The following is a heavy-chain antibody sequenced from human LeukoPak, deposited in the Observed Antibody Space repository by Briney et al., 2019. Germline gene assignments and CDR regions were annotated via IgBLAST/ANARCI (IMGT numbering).Heavy chain of an antibody. J-gene: IGHJ3*02. CDR2: IYSVGST. CDR3: ARQAGQFGI. CDR1: GFTVSSIY. D-gene: IGHD3-10*01. Sequence: GGSLRLSCAASGFTVSSIYMTWVRQAPGKGLEWVSVIYSVGSTYYADSVKGRFTISRGNSNNTLFLQMNSLRADDTAVYYCARQAGQFGIWGQGTMVTVSS. V-gene: IGHV3-66*04.